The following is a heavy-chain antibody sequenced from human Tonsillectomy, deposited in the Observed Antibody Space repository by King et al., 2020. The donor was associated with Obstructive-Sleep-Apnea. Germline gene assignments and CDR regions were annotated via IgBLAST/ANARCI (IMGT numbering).Heavy chain of an antibody. CDR2: INQDGSQK. Sequence: VQLVESGGGLVQPGGSLRLSCAASGFTISTYWMSWVRQAPGKGLEWVANINQDGSQKYYADSLKCRFTISRENAKKSLFLQINSLRAEDTAVYYCARHVWFGEYFCFDHWGQGTLVTVSS. CDR3: ARHVWFGEYFCFDH. V-gene: IGHV3-7*03. CDR1: GFTISTYW. D-gene: IGHD3-10*01. J-gene: IGHJ4*02.